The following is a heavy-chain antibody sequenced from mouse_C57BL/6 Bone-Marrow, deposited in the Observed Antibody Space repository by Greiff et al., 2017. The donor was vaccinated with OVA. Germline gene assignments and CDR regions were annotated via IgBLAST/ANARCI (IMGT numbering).Heavy chain of an antibody. Sequence: QVQLKESGAELARPGASVKLSCKASGYTFTSYGISWVKQRTGQGLEWIGEIYPRSGNTYYNEKFKGKATLTADKSSSTAYMELRSLTSEDSAVYFCARDYYYGSSVDDWGQGTTLTVSS. CDR3: ARDYYYGSSVDD. V-gene: IGHV1-81*01. CDR1: GYTFTSYG. J-gene: IGHJ2*01. D-gene: IGHD1-1*01. CDR2: IYPRSGNT.